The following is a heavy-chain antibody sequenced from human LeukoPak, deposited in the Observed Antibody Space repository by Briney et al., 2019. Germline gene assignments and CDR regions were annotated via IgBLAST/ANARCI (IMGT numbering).Heavy chain of an antibody. V-gene: IGHV4-59*01. J-gene: IGHJ4*02. Sequence: PGGSLRLSCAASGFTFSNAWMSWVRQPPGKGLEWIGYIYYSGSTNYNPSLKSRVTISVDTSKNQFSLKLSSVTAADTAVYYCARSAPTSITIFGVVFRHFDYWGQGTLVTVSS. CDR1: GFTFSNAW. CDR2: IYYSGST. CDR3: ARSAPTSITIFGVVFRHFDY. D-gene: IGHD3-3*01.